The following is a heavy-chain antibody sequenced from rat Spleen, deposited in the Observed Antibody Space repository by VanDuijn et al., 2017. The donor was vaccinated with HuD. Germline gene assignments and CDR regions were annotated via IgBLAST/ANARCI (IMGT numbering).Heavy chain of an antibody. CDR3: AKETGYNSYFDY. CDR1: GFTFSDYN. V-gene: IGHV5-25*01. Sequence: EVQLVESGGGLVQPGRSLKLSCAASGFTFSDYNMAWVRQAPKKGLEWVASISPSGAITNYRDSVKGRFTISRDNAKSTLYLQVDSLRSEDTATYYCAKETGYNSYFDYWGQGVMVTVSS. J-gene: IGHJ2*01. CDR2: ISPSGAIT. D-gene: IGHD1-4*01.